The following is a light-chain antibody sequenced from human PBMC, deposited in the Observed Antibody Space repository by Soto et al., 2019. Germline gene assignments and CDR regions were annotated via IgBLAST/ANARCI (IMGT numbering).Light chain of an antibody. J-gene: IGKJ4*01. CDR3: QQLYNWPDA. V-gene: IGKV3-11*01. CDR2: DTS. Sequence: EIVLTQSPATLSLSPGERATLSCRASQSVRTYLAWYQQKPGQAPRLLIYDTSNRATGIPARFSGSGSGTDFSLTSSSLEPEDFAVYYCQQLYNWPDAFGGGTKVEIK. CDR1: QSVRTY.